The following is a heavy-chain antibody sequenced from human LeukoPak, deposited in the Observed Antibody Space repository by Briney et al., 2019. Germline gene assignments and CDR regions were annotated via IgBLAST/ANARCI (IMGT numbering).Heavy chain of an antibody. J-gene: IGHJ3*02. D-gene: IGHD5-18*01. CDR3: AKVHYTAMAYYADPFDI. V-gene: IGHV3-9*01. CDR1: GFTFLDYA. Sequence: GRSLRFSCAASGFTFLDYAMHWVRQARGKGLEWVSGISWNSGSIGYADSVKGRFTISRDNAKNSLYLQMNSLRAEDTALYYCAKVHYTAMAYYADPFDIWGQGTMVTVSS. CDR2: ISWNSGSI.